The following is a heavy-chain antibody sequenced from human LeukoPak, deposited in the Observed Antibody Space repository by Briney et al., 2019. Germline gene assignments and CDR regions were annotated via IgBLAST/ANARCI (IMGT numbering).Heavy chain of an antibody. V-gene: IGHV3-7*04. CDR1: GFTFSSYW. CDR2: IKQDGSEK. Sequence: PGGSLRLSCAASGFTFSSYWMSWVRQAPGKGLEWVANIKQDGSEKYYVDSVKGRFTISRDNAKNSLYLQMNSLRAEDTAVYYCARGGVVLWFGELLSTFDYWGQGTLVTVSS. D-gene: IGHD3-10*01. CDR3: ARGGVVLWFGELLSTFDY. J-gene: IGHJ4*02.